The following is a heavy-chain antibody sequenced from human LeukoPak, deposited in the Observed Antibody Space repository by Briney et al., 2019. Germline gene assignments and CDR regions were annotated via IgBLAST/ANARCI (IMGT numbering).Heavy chain of an antibody. CDR1: GFPFSSYS. CDR3: ARGGVPYYYYYMDV. CDR2: ISSSSSYI. D-gene: IGHD3-16*01. V-gene: IGHV3-21*01. Sequence: GGSLRLSCAASGFPFSSYSMNWVRQAPGKGLEWVSSISSSSSYIYYADSVKGRFTISRDNTKNSVSLQMNSLRVEDTAVYYCARGGVPYYYYYMDVWGKGTTVTVSS. J-gene: IGHJ6*03.